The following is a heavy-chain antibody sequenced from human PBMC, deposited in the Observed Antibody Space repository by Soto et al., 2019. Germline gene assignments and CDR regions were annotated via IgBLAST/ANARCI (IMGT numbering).Heavy chain of an antibody. V-gene: IGHV3-7*05. D-gene: IGHD5-18*01. CDR1: GFTFNNYW. Sequence: EVQLEESGGGLVQPGGSLRLACKTPGFTFNNYWMSWLRQAPGKGLEWVANINQDGSQTDYVDSVKGRFTLSRDNAKTSLYLQMNSLRVEDTAVCYCARVSRSHDTEYWGQGTLVTVSS. CDR3: ARVSRSHDTEY. CDR2: INQDGSQT. J-gene: IGHJ4*02.